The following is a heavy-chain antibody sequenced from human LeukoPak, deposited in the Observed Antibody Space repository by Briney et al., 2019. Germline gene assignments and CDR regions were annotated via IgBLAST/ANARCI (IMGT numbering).Heavy chain of an antibody. V-gene: IGHV4-34*01. CDR3: ARGRLSVTPYYYYYYMDV. CDR2: INHSGST. CDR1: GGSFSGYY. D-gene: IGHD2-21*02. Sequence: SETLSLTCAVYGGSFSGYYWSWIRQPPGKGLEWIGEINHSGSTNYNPSLKSRVTISVDTSKNQFSLKLSSVTAADTAVYYCARGRLSVTPYYYYYYMDVWGKGTTVTVSS. J-gene: IGHJ6*03.